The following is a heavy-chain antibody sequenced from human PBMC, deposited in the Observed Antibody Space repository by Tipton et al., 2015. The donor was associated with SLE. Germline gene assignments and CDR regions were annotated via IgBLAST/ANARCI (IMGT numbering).Heavy chain of an antibody. CDR1: GFTFSSYA. D-gene: IGHD3-3*01. J-gene: IGHJ4*02. V-gene: IGHV3-23*03. Sequence: SLRLSYAASGFTFSSYAMAWVRQAPGKGLEWVSLIYRDGGSTYYADSVKGRFTISRDNSKNTLYLQMNSLRAEDTAVYYCAKRFWSGFIDYWGQGTLVTISS. CDR2: IYRDGGST. CDR3: AKRFWSGFIDY.